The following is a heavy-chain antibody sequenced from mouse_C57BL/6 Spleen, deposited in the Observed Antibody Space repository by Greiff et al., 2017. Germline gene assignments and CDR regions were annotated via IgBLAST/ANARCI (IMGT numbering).Heavy chain of an antibody. CDR3: AREDGNYWGSAY. CDR2: IYPGSGST. CDR1: GYTFTSYW. V-gene: IGHV1-55*01. D-gene: IGHD2-1*01. J-gene: IGHJ3*01. Sequence: QVQLKQPGAELVKPGASVKMSCKASGYTFTSYWITWVKQRPGQGLAWIGDIYPGSGSTNYNEKLKSKATLTVDTSSSTADMQLISLSSDDAAVYYCAREDGNYWGSAYWGQGTLVTVSA.